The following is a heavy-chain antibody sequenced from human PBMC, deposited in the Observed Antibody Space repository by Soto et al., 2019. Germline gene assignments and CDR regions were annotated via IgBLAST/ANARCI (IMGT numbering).Heavy chain of an antibody. CDR2: IYYSGST. J-gene: IGHJ4*02. D-gene: IGHD1-26*01. V-gene: IGHV4-59*08. Sequence: SETLSLTCAVYGGSFSGYYWSWIRQPPGKGLEWIGYIYYSGSTNYNPSLKSRVTISVDTSKNQFSLKLSSVTAADTAVYYCARVGGIVGATTRDYWGQGTLVTVSS. CDR3: ARVGGIVGATTRDY. CDR1: GGSFSGYY.